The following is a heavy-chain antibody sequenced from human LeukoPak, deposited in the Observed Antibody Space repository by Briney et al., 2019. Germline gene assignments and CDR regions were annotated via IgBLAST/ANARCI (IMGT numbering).Heavy chain of an antibody. CDR3: AKDMWASETVAGTSRLADY. D-gene: IGHD6-19*01. CDR1: GFTFSSYV. CDR2: IGSGGTGSGGSI. V-gene: IGHV3-23*01. Sequence: GGSLRLSCAASGFTFSSYVMSWVRQAPGKGLQWVSAIGSGGTGSGGSIYYPASVKGRFTISRDNSKNTLYLQMNSLRAEDTAVYYCAKDMWASETVAGTSRLADYWGQGTLVTISS. J-gene: IGHJ4*02.